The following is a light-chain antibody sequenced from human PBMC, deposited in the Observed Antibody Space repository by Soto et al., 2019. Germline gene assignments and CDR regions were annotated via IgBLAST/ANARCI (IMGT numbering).Light chain of an antibody. CDR3: QQFSSYPLT. CDR1: QSVSNNY. CDR2: GAS. Sequence: EIVLTQSPGTLSLSPGERATLSCSASQSVSNNYLAWYQQKPGQAPRLLIYGASNRATGIPDRFSGSGSGTDFTLTISRLEPEDFAVYYCQQFSSYPLTFGGGTKVDIK. V-gene: IGKV3-20*01. J-gene: IGKJ4*01.